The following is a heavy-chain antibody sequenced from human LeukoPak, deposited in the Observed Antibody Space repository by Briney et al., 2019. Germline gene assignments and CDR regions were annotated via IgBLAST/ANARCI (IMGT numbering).Heavy chain of an antibody. CDR1: GGSISSYY. CDR2: IYYSGST. D-gene: IGHD5-18*01. CDR3: ARGLVDTAMVFDY. V-gene: IGHV4-59*01. J-gene: IGHJ4*02. Sequence: SETLSLTCTVSGGSISSYYWSWIRQPPGKGLEWIGYIYYSGSTNCNPSLKSRVTISVDTSKNQFSLKLSSVTAADTAVYYCARGLVDTAMVFDYWGQGTLVTVSS.